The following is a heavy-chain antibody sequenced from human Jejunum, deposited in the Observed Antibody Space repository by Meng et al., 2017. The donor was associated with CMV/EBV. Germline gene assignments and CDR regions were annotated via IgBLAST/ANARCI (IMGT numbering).Heavy chain of an antibody. V-gene: IGHV2-5*02. J-gene: IGHJ5*02. Sequence: IALAASGAKMVKATLTLTLTCSFSGFSLNTLQVVGASIRQGPGKALEWLAVNYWDDDKRYSQALKSRLTITKDTSINQVVLTLTNMDPVDTASYYCALFTRSWFDPWGQGTLVTVSS. CDR2: NYWDDDK. CDR1: GFSLNTLQVV. CDR3: ALFTRSWFDP. D-gene: IGHD2-2*01.